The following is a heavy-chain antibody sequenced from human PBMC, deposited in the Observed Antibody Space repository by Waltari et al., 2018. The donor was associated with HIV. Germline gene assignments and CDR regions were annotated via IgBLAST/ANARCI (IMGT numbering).Heavy chain of an antibody. D-gene: IGHD1-7*01. Sequence: GRQATGQGLEWMGWMNPNSGNTGYAQKFQGRVTMTKNTSISTAYMELSSLRSEDTAVYYCARGIITGTTGYGMDVWGQGTTVTVSS. CDR2: MNPNSGNT. J-gene: IGHJ6*02. V-gene: IGHV1-8*01. CDR3: ARGIITGTTGYGMDV.